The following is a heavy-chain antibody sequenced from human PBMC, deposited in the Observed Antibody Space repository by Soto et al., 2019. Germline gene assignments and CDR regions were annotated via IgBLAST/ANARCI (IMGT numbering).Heavy chain of an antibody. CDR1: GGSISSGDYY. J-gene: IGHJ6*02. CDR2: IYYSGST. V-gene: IGHV4-30-4*01. D-gene: IGHD2-8*01. CDR3: ARDSVPLMDYYYGMDV. Sequence: PSETLSLTCTVSGGSISSGDYYWSWIRQPPGKGLEWIGYIYYSGSTYYNPSLKSRVTISVDTSKNQFSLKLSSVTAADTAVYYCARDSVPLMDYYYGMDVWGQGTTVTVSS.